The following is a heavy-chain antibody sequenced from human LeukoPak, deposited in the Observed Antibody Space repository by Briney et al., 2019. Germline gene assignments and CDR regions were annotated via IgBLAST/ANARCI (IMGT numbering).Heavy chain of an antibody. Sequence: SETLSLTCAVSGDYISSSSYYWGWIRQSPGTGLEWIGDIYHSGRTYYNPSLKSRVAISIDTSKNQFSLRLRSMTAADTAVFYCARRRYYDSTGYFEWGRGTLVTVST. V-gene: IGHV4-39*01. CDR1: GDYISSSSYY. D-gene: IGHD3-22*01. CDR2: IYHSGRT. J-gene: IGHJ1*01. CDR3: ARRRYYDSTGYFE.